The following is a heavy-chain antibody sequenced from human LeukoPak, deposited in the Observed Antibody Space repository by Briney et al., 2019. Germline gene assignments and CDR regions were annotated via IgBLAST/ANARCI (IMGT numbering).Heavy chain of an antibody. CDR1: GGSFSGYY. V-gene: IGHV4-34*01. D-gene: IGHD3-3*01. CDR3: ARGSDFWSGYYLEHPSFDP. CDR2: INHSGST. Sequence: SETLSLTCAVYGGSFSGYYWSWIRQPPGKGLEWIGEINHSGSTNYNPSLKSRVTISVDTSKNQFSLKLSSVTAADTAVYYCARGSDFWSGYYLEHPSFDPWGQGTLVTVSS. J-gene: IGHJ5*02.